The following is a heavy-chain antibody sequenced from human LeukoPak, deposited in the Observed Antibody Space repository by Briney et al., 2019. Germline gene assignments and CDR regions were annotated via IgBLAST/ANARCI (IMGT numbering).Heavy chain of an antibody. CDR3: AHTCSSTSCYTDFDY. CDR1: GFSLSTSGVG. Sequence: ESGPTLVKPTQTLTLTCTFSGFSLSTSGVGVGWIRQPPGKALEWLALIYWNDDKRYSPSLKSRLTITKDTSKNQVVLTMTNMDPVDTATYYCAHTCSSTSCYTDFDYWGQGTLVTVSS. D-gene: IGHD2-2*02. V-gene: IGHV2-5*01. CDR2: IYWNDDK. J-gene: IGHJ4*02.